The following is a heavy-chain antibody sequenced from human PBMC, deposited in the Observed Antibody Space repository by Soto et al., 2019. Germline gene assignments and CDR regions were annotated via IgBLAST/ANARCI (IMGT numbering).Heavy chain of an antibody. J-gene: IGHJ3*02. CDR3: AKDGRSFNGVWDPFDM. CDR1: GFTFSDYA. CDR2: VGGSDDDK. D-gene: IGHD2-8*01. Sequence: EVQLLESGGGVVQPGGSLRLSCAASGFTFSDYAMSWVRQTPGKGLQWVSGVGGSDDDKHYADSVRGRFIVSRDNSKNTLYLQMNSLRADDTAIYYCAKDGRSFNGVWDPFDMWGQGTEVTVSS. V-gene: IGHV3-23*01.